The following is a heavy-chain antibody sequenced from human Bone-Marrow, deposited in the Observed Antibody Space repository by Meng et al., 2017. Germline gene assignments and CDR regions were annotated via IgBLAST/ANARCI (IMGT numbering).Heavy chain of an antibody. V-gene: IGHV4-4*02. J-gene: IGHJ4*02. CDR1: GGASSSSNG. CDR3: ARARGIAVAEPWDY. D-gene: IGHD6-19*01. CDR2: IYHSGST. Sequence: VLLQEPGPVLVKPSGTLSLTCAVSGGASSSSNGWSWVRQPPGNGLEWIGEIYHSGSTNYNPSLKSRVTISVDKSKNQFSLKLSSVTAADTAVYYCARARGIAVAEPWDYWGQGTLVTVSS.